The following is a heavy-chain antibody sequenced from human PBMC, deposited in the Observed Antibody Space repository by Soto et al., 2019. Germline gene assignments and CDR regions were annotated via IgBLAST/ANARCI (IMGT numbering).Heavy chain of an antibody. CDR1: GFNFDDYA. J-gene: IGHJ4*02. CDR3: TRDSGCGGDCYENYFDY. D-gene: IGHD2-21*02. Sequence: GGSLRLSCTASGFNFDDYAMSWFRQAPGKGLEWVGFIRSKAYGGTTENAASVKGRFTISRDDSKSIAYLQMNSLKTEDTAVYYCTRDSGCGGDCYENYFDYWGQGTLVTVSS. CDR2: IRSKAYGGTT. V-gene: IGHV3-49*03.